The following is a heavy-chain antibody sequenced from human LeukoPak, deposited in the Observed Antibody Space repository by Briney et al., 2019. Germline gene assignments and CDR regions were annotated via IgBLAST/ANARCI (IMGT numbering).Heavy chain of an antibody. CDR1: GGSISSGGYS. V-gene: IGHV4-30-2*01. J-gene: IGHJ4*02. CDR2: IYHSGST. Sequence: PSETLSLTCAVSGGSISSGGYSWSWIRQPPGKGLEWIGYIYHSGSTYYNPSLKSRVTISVDRSKNQFSLKLSSVTAADTAVYCCARVDGIAYFDYWGQGTLVTVSS. D-gene: IGHD6-13*01. CDR3: ARVDGIAYFDY.